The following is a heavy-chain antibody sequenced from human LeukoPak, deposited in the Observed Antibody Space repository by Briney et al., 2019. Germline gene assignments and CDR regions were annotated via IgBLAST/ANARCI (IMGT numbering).Heavy chain of an antibody. Sequence: GGSLRLSCAASGFAFSNYGASWVRQAPGKGLEWVSSISVSGGDTYYADSVKGRFTVSRDNSKNTLYLQVNSLRADDTAVYYCAIKQFYFENWGQGTLVTVSS. CDR1: GFAFSNYG. V-gene: IGHV3-23*01. D-gene: IGHD4-11*01. J-gene: IGHJ4*02. CDR3: AIKQFYFEN. CDR2: ISVSGGDT.